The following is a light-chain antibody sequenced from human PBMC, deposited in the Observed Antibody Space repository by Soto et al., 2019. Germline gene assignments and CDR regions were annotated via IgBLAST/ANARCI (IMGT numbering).Light chain of an antibody. Sequence: EIVLTQSPGTLSLSPGERATLSCRASQSVSSNYLAWYRQKPGQAPRLLIYGVSSRAAGCPDRISASGSGPDFTLTISRLEPEDFAVYYCQQSDSSPLLTFGGGSRVEIK. CDR2: GVS. CDR3: QQSDSSPLLT. V-gene: IGKV3-20*01. J-gene: IGKJ4*01. CDR1: QSVSSNY.